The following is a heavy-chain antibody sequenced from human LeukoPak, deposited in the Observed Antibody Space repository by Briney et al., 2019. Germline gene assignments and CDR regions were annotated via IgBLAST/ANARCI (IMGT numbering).Heavy chain of an antibody. J-gene: IGHJ6*02. CDR2: ISSSSSYI. CDR3: ARDLGGSYSHGMDV. V-gene: IGHV3-21*01. D-gene: IGHD1-26*01. CDR1: GFTFSSYS. Sequence: GGSLRLSRAASGFTFSSYSMNWVRQAPGKGLEWVSSISSSSSYIYYADSVKGRFTISRDNAKNSLYLQMNSLRAEDTAVYYCARDLGGSYSHGMDVWGQGTTVTVSS.